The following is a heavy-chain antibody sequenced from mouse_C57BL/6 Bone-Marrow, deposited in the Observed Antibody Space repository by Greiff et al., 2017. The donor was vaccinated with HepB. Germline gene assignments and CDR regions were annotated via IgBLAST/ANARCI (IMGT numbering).Heavy chain of an antibody. CDR3: ARVGDVGY. D-gene: IGHD3-3*01. Sequence: EVMLVESGGGLVKPGGSLKLSCAASGFTFSSYAMSWVRQTPEKRLEWVATISDGGSYTYYPDNVKGRFTISRDNAKNNLYLQMSHLKSEDTAMYYCARVGDVGYWGQGTTLTVSS. CDR2: ISDGGSYT. CDR1: GFTFSSYA. V-gene: IGHV5-4*03. J-gene: IGHJ2*01.